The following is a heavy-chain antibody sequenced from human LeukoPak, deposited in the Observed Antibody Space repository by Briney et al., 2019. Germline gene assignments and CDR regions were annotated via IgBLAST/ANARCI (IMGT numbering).Heavy chain of an antibody. CDR2: ISGNGGST. CDR3: AKDGGYDYYFDY. CDR1: GFTFDVYA. V-gene: IGHV3-43*02. J-gene: IGHJ4*02. D-gene: IGHD5-12*01. Sequence: PGGSLRLSCAASGFTFDVYAMHWVRQAPGKGLEWVSLISGNGGSTYYADSVKGRFTISRDNSQNSLYLQMNSLRTEDSALYYCAKDGGYDYYFDYWGQGTLVTVSS.